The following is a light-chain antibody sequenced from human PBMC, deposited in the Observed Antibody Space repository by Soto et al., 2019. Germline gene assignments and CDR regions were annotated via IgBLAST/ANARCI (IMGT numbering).Light chain of an antibody. V-gene: IGKV1-33*01. CDR3: QQFYYLPT. J-gene: IGKJ4*01. Sequence: DIQMTQSPSSLSASVGDRVTITCQASQDISNYLNWYQHKPGKAPKLLIHEASKLESGVPSRFSGSRSGTDFTFNISSLQPEDIATYYCQQFYYLPTFGGGTKVEIK. CDR2: EAS. CDR1: QDISNY.